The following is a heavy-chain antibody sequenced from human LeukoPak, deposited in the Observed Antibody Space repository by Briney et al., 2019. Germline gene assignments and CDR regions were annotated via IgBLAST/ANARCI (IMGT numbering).Heavy chain of an antibody. CDR3: AGDRADYGVYYFDY. J-gene: IGHJ4*02. D-gene: IGHD4/OR15-4a*01. CDR1: GYTFTSYG. V-gene: IGHV1-18*01. CDR2: ISAYNGNT. Sequence: ASVKVSCKASGYTFTSYGISWVRQAPGQGLEWMGWISAYNGNTNYAQKLQGRVTMTTDTSTSTAYMELRSLRSDDTAVYYCAGDRADYGVYYFDYWGQGTLVTVSS.